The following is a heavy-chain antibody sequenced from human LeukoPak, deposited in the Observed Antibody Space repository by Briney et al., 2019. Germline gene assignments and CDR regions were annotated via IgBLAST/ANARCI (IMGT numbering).Heavy chain of an antibody. Sequence: GESLKIYCKGSGYSFTSYWIGWVRQMPGRGLEWMGMIYPGDADTMYSPSFQGQVTISADKSISTAYLQWSSLKASDTAMYYSARRESSGGACYSIYWGQGTLVTVSS. D-gene: IGHD2-15*01. CDR3: ARRESSGGACYSIY. CDR2: IYPGDADT. J-gene: IGHJ4*02. V-gene: IGHV5-51*01. CDR1: GYSFTSYW.